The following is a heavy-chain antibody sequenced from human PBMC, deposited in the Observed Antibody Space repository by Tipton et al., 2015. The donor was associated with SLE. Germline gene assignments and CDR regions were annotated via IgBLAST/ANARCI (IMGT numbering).Heavy chain of an antibody. Sequence: TLSLTCTVSGGSIGSYYWSWIRQPAGKGLEWIGRLYTSGRTNYRSSLQSRVTMSVDTSKNQFSLKLSSVTAADTAVYYCARDGRSGWFGPWGQGTLVTVSS. CDR1: GGSIGSYY. V-gene: IGHV4-4*07. CDR2: LYTSGRT. CDR3: ARDGRSGWFGP. J-gene: IGHJ5*02. D-gene: IGHD1-26*01.